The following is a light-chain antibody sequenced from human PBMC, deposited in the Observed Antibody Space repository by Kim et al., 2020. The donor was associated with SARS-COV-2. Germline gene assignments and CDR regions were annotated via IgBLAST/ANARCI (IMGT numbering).Light chain of an antibody. Sequence: QLVLTQPPSASGTPGQRVTISCSGRSSNIGSNTVNWYQQLPGTAPKLLIYSNNQRPSGVPDRFSGSKSGTSASLAISGLQSEDEADYYCAAWDASLNVVFGGGTKVTVL. CDR1: SSNIGSNT. J-gene: IGLJ2*01. V-gene: IGLV1-44*01. CDR2: SNN. CDR3: AAWDASLNVV.